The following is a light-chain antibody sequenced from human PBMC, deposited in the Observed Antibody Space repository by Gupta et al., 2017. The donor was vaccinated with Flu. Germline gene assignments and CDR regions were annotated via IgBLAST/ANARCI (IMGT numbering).Light chain of an antibody. CDR2: EGS. Sequence: QSALTQPASVSGSPGQPITISCTGTSSDVGKYIFVSWYQQHPGKAPNLLIYEGSKRPSGVSNRFSGSKSGSTASLTISGLQAEDEAHYYCCSFAGSTTMIFGGGTKLTVL. V-gene: IGLV2-23*01. J-gene: IGLJ2*01. CDR1: SSDVGKYIF. CDR3: CSFAGSTTMI.